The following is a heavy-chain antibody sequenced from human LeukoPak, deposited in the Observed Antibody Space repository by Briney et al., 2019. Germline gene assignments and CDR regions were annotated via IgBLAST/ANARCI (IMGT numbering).Heavy chain of an antibody. CDR1: GSSISSGDYY. D-gene: IGHD4/OR15-4a*01. J-gene: IGHJ4*02. Sequence: PSETLSLTCTVSGSSISSGDYYWSWIRQPPGKGLEWIGYIYYSGSTYYNPSLKSRVTISVETSKNQFSLKLSSVTAADTAVYYCARGLVPFDYWGQGTLVTVSS. V-gene: IGHV4-30-4*08. CDR2: IYYSGST. CDR3: ARGLVPFDY.